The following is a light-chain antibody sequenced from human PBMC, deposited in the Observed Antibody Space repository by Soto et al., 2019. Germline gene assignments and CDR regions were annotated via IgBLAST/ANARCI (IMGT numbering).Light chain of an antibody. V-gene: IGKV3D-11*01. CDR2: DAS. Sequence: EIVLTQSPATLSLSPGERATLSCRASQGVSSYLAWYQQKPGQAPRLLIYDASNRATGIPARFSGSGPGTDFTLTISRLEPEDFAVYYCQQYGRSPPLTFGQGTRLEIK. J-gene: IGKJ5*01. CDR1: QGVSSY. CDR3: QQYGRSPPLT.